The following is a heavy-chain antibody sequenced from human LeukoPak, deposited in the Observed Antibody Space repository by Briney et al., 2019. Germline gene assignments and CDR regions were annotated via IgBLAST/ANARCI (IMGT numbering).Heavy chain of an antibody. J-gene: IGHJ4*02. D-gene: IGHD2-15*01. V-gene: IGHV4-59*13. Sequence: PSETLSLTCSVSGGSIGRYYWSWIRQPPGKGLEWIGYIHYSGSTNYNPSLKSRVTTSVDTSKNQLSLRVRSVIAADTAVYYCAREWSAFDYWGQGTLVTVSS. CDR2: IHYSGST. CDR1: GGSIGRYY. CDR3: AREWSAFDY.